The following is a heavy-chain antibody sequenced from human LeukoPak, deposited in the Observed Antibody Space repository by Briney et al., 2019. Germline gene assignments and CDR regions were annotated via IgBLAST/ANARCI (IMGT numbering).Heavy chain of an antibody. J-gene: IGHJ3*02. V-gene: IGHV3-23*01. CDR2: ISGSGSSA. Sequence: GGSLSLSCVASGFTFSDHSMMWVRQAPGQGLEWISIISGSGSSAYYADSVKGRFIVSRDNFKNTVNLEMSSLRVEDTAVYYCVPEGFDIWGQGKMVTVSS. CDR1: GFTFSDHS. CDR3: VPEGFDI.